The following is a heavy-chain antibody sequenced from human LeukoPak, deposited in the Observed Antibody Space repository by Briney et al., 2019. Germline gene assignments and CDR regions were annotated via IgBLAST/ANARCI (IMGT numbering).Heavy chain of an antibody. CDR2: INSDGSNT. J-gene: IGHJ4*02. V-gene: IGHV3-74*01. D-gene: IGHD3-10*01. Sequence: PGGSLRLSCAPCLFSFSSYWMHWVRQAPGEGLVWVSRINSDGSNTNYADSVKGRFTISRDNAKNTLYLQMNSLRAEDTAVYYCARDFRRGQYFAYWGQGTLVTV. CDR1: LFSFSSYW. CDR3: ARDFRRGQYFAY.